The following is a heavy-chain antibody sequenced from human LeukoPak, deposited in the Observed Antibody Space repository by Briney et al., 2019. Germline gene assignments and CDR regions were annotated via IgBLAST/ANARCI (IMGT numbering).Heavy chain of an antibody. CDR2: ISGSGGST. J-gene: IGHJ4*02. V-gene: IGHV3-23*01. CDR3: AKIPPPPQYSSGWYYFDY. CDR1: GFTFSSYA. Sequence: PGGSLRLSCAASGFTFSSYAMSWVRQAPGKGLEWVSAISGSGGSTYYADSVKGRFTISRDNSKNTLYLQMNSLRAEDTAVYYCAKIPPPPQYSSGWYYFDYWGQGTLVTVSS. D-gene: IGHD6-19*01.